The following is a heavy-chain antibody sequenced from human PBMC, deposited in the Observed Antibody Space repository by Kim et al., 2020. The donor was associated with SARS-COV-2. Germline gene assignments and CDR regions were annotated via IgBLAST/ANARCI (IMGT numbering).Heavy chain of an antibody. J-gene: IGHJ6*02. CDR3: ARGFAGDYYGMDV. V-gene: IGHV4-30-2*01. Sequence: SETLSLTCAVSGGSISSGGYSWSWIRQPPGKGLEWIGYIYHSGSTYYNPSLKSRVTISVDRSKNQFSLTLSSVTAADTAVYYCARGFAGDYYGMDVWGQGTTVTVSS. CDR1: GGSISSGGYS. D-gene: IGHD7-27*01. CDR2: IYHSGST.